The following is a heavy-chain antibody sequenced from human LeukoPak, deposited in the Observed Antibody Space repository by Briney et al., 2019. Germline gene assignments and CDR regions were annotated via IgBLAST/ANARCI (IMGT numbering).Heavy chain of an antibody. CDR3: ARDHQYCSGGSCPQRGWFDP. CDR1: GFIFSSYT. D-gene: IGHD2-15*01. J-gene: IGHJ5*02. V-gene: IGHV3-21*01. CDR2: ISSTSSHT. Sequence: GGSLRLSCAASGFIFSSYTMHWVRQAPGKGLEWVSCISSTSSHTNYADSVKGRFTISRDNTKNSVYLQMSSLRAEDTAVYYCARDHQYCSGGSCPQRGWFDPWGQGTLVTVSS.